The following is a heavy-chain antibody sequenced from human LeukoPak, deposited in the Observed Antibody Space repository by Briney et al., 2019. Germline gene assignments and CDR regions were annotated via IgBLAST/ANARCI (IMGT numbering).Heavy chain of an antibody. CDR2: ISWNSGSI. D-gene: IGHD1-14*01. V-gene: IGHV3-9*01. CDR1: GFTFDDYA. CDR3: AKVQERDFGNKYYFDY. Sequence: GRSLRLSCAASGFTFDDYAMHWVRQAPGKGLERVSGISWNSGSIGYADSVKGRFTISRDNAKNSLYLQMNSLRAEDTALYYCAKVQERDFGNKYYFDYWGQGTLVTVSS. J-gene: IGHJ4*02.